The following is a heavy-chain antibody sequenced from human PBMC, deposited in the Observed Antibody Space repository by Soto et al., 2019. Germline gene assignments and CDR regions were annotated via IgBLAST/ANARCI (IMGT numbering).Heavy chain of an antibody. CDR2: IYYSGST. J-gene: IGHJ4*02. CDR1: GGSISSYY. CDR3: ARDLSAGGLKDY. V-gene: IGHV4-59*01. Sequence: SETLSLTCTVSGGSISSYYWSWIRQPPGKGLEWIGYIYYSGSTNYNPSLKSRVTISVDTSKNQFSLKLSSVTAADTAVYYCARDLSAGGLKDYWGQGTLVTVSS. D-gene: IGHD3-16*01.